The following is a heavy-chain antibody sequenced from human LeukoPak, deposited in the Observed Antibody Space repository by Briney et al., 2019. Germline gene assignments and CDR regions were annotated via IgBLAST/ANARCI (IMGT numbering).Heavy chain of an antibody. J-gene: IGHJ4*02. Sequence: SETLSLTCAVSGGSFSGYYWSWIRQPPGQGLEWIGEINHSGSTNYNPSLKSQVSISIDTSKNQFSLKLTSVTAADTAVYYCARQTGSGLFILPGGQGTLVTVSS. CDR3: ARQTGSGLFILP. D-gene: IGHD3/OR15-3a*01. CDR1: GGSFSGYY. CDR2: INHSGST. V-gene: IGHV4-34*01.